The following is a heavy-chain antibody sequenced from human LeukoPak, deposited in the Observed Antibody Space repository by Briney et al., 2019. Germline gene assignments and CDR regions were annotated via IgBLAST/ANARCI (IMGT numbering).Heavy chain of an antibody. D-gene: IGHD1-7*01. CDR3: AKDIDSSWNYAPLDY. Sequence: PGRSLRLSCAASGFTFDDYAMHWVRQAPGKGLEWVSGISWNSGSIGYVDSVKGRFTISRDNAKNSLYLQMNSLRAEDTALYYCAKDIDSSWNYAPLDYWGQGTLVTVSS. J-gene: IGHJ4*02. V-gene: IGHV3-9*01. CDR2: ISWNSGSI. CDR1: GFTFDDYA.